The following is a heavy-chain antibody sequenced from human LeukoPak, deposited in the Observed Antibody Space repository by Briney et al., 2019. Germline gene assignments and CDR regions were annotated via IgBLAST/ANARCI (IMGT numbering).Heavy chain of an antibody. D-gene: IGHD3-16*01. Sequence: ASVKVSCKASGYTFSTYHMNWVRQAPGQGLKWMGTISPSNGNTNYAQSFRGRVTMTRDTSTSTVYMELTSLTSEDTAVYYCVREASGGYFDYWGQGTQVTVSS. J-gene: IGHJ4*02. CDR2: ISPSNGNT. CDR3: VREASGGYFDY. CDR1: GYTFSTYH. V-gene: IGHV1-46*01.